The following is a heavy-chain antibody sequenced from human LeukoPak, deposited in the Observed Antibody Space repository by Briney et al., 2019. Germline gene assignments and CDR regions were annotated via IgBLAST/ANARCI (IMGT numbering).Heavy chain of an antibody. V-gene: IGHV3-11*01. Sequence: GGSLRLSCAASGFTFSDSYMSWIRQAPGKGLEYISYISSSGSTIYYADSVKGRFTLSRDNAKNSLSLEMNSLRAEDTAVYYCARGKYSFDFWGQGTLVAVSS. CDR3: ARGKYSFDF. CDR1: GFTFSDSY. CDR2: ISSSGSTI. J-gene: IGHJ4*02.